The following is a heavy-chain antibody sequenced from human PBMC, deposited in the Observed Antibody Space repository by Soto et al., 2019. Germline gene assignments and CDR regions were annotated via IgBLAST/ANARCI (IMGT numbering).Heavy chain of an antibody. Sequence: GESLKISCKGSGYSFTSYWIGWVRQMPGKGLEWMGIIYPGDSDTRYSPSFQGQVTISAVKSISTAYLQWSSLKASDTAMYYCARSDCSSTSCYGYYYGMDVWGQGTTVTVSS. V-gene: IGHV5-51*01. D-gene: IGHD2-2*01. CDR3: ARSDCSSTSCYGYYYGMDV. CDR2: IYPGDSDT. J-gene: IGHJ6*02. CDR1: GYSFTSYW.